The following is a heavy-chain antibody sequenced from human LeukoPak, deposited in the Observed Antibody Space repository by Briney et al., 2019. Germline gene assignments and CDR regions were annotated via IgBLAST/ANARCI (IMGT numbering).Heavy chain of an antibody. D-gene: IGHD2-21*01. Sequence: PSETLSLTCTVSGGSISSSSYYWGWIRQPPGKGLEWIGSIYYSGSTYYNPSLKSRVTISVDTSKNQFSLKLSSVTAADTAVYYCARDRSALGDRPAFDIWGQGTMVTVSS. J-gene: IGHJ3*02. CDR1: GGSISSSSYY. V-gene: IGHV4-39*07. CDR3: ARDRSALGDRPAFDI. CDR2: IYYSGST.